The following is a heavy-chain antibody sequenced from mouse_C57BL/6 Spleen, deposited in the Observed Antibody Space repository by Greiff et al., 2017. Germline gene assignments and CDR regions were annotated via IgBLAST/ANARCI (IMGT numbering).Heavy chain of an antibody. CDR3: ARNRNPVNWVYFDY. CDR1: GFSLTSYG. CDR2: IWSGGST. J-gene: IGHJ2*01. D-gene: IGHD4-1*02. V-gene: IGHV2-2*01. Sequence: VQLQQSGPGLVQPSQSLSITCTVSGFSLTSYGVHWVRQSPGKGLEWLGVIWSGGSTDYNAAFIPRQSNSKDNSNSQVFLKMNSLQADDTAIYYCARNRNPVNWVYFDYWGQGTTLTVSS.